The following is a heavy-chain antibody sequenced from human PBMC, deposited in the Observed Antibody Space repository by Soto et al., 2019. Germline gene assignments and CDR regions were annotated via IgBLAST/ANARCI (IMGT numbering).Heavy chain of an antibody. V-gene: IGHV3-30*18. J-gene: IGHJ4*02. CDR3: AKIRAMALDY. Sequence: VGSLRLSCAASGFTFSSYGMHWVRQAPGKGLEWVAVISYDGSNKYYADSVKGRFTISRDNSKNTLYLQMNSLRAEDTAVYYCAKIRAMALDYWGQGTLVTVSS. CDR1: GFTFSSYG. D-gene: IGHD5-18*01. CDR2: ISYDGSNK.